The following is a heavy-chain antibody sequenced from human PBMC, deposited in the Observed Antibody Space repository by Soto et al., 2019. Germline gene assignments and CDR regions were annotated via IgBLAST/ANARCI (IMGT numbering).Heavy chain of an antibody. CDR1: GGSFSSYY. CDR2: ISTSGST. Sequence: PSETLSLTCTVSGGSFSSYYWIWIRQPAGKGLEWIGRISTSGSTNYNPSLRSRLTMSVDTSKNQFSLNLSSVTAADTAVYYCARGMSGYDYIFDYWGQGTLVTVSS. V-gene: IGHV4-4*07. J-gene: IGHJ4*02. CDR3: ARGMSGYDYIFDY. D-gene: IGHD5-12*01.